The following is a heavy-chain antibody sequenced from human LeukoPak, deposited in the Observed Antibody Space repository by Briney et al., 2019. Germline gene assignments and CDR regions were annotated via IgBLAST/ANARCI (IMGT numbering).Heavy chain of an antibody. D-gene: IGHD6-19*01. CDR1: GGSISSYY. V-gene: IGHV4-59*01. CDR2: IYYSGST. CDR3: ARGGSSGWYEEDY. Sequence: SETLSLTCTVSGGSISSYYWSWIRQPPGKGLEWIGYIYYSGSTNYNPSLKSRVTISVDTSKNQFSLKLSSVTAADTAVYYCARGGSSGWYEEDYWGQGTLVTVSS. J-gene: IGHJ4*02.